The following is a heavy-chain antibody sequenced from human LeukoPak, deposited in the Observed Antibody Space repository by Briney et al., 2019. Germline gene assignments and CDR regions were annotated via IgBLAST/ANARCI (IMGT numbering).Heavy chain of an antibody. D-gene: IGHD7-27*01. V-gene: IGHV3-23*01. CDR1: GFVFSGYW. J-gene: IGHJ4*02. CDR2: ISNTGGTT. CDR3: AKTPKTGSFDF. Sequence: GGSLRLSCAASGFVFSGYWMTWVRQAPGKGLEWVSTISNTGGTTYYADSVKGRFTISRDNYKNTLYLQMNSLGVEDTAVYFCAKTPKTGSFDFWGQGSLVTVSS.